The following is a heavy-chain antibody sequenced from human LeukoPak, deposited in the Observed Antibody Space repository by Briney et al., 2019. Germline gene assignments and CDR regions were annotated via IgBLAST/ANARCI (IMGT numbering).Heavy chain of an antibody. CDR3: ARVPSVIDAFDI. J-gene: IGHJ3*02. V-gene: IGHV4-31*03. CDR1: GGSISSGGYY. D-gene: IGHD2-21*01. Sequence: SQTLSLTCTVSGGSISSGGYYWSWIRQHPGKGLEWIAYIYYTGSTYNNPSLKSRLTISVDTSKNHFSLRLSSMTAADTAVYYCARVPSVIDAFDIWGQGTMVTVSS. CDR2: IYYTGST.